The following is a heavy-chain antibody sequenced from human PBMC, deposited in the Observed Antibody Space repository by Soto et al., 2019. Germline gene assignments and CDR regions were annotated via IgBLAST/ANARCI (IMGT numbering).Heavy chain of an antibody. V-gene: IGHV3-33*01. Sequence: GGSLRLSCAASGFTFRSYGMHWVRQAPGKGLEWVAVIWYDGSNKFYAYSVKGRFTISRDNSKNTLYLQMNSLRAEDTAVYYCARDYMXXXTNIDYWGQGTLVTVSS. CDR2: IWYDGSNK. CDR3: ARDYMXXXTNIDY. J-gene: IGHJ4*02. CDR1: GFTFRSYG. D-gene: IGHD4-17*01.